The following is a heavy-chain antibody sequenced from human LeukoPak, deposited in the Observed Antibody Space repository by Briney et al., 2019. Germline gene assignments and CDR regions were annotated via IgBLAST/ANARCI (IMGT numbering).Heavy chain of an antibody. J-gene: IGHJ6*02. V-gene: IGHV3-74*01. CDR1: GFTFSSYW. CDR2: INSDGSST. Sequence: GGPLRLSCAASGFTFSSYWMHWVRQAPGKGLVWVSRINSDGSSTSYADSVKGRFTISRDNAKNTLYLQMNSLRAEDTAVYYCARDQEWELLRVGNYYYGMDVWGQGTTVTVSS. CDR3: ARDQEWELLRVGNYYYGMDV. D-gene: IGHD1-26*01.